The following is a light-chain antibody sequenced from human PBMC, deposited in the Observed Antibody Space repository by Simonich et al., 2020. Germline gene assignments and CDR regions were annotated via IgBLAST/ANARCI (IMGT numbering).Light chain of an antibody. CDR3: QQYYSTPFT. CDR2: WAA. J-gene: IGKJ3*01. V-gene: IGKV4-1*01. Sequence: DIVMTQSPDSLAVSLGERATINCKSSQSVLYSSNNKNYLAWYQQKPGQPPKLLLCWAATRESGVPDGFGGGGSGTEFALTISSLQAEDVAVYYCQQYYSTPFTFGPGTKVDIK. CDR1: QSVLYSSNNKNY.